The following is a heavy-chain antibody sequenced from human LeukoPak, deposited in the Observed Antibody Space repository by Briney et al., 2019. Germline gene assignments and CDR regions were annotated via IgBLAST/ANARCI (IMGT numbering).Heavy chain of an antibody. CDR2: MNPNSGNT. V-gene: IGHV1-8*01. CDR3: ARVAMVCPCLDY. J-gene: IGHJ4*02. CDR1: GYTFTSYD. Sequence: ASVKVSCKASGYTFTSYDINWVRQATGQGLEWMGRMNPNSGNTGYAQKFQGRVTMTTDTSTSTAYMELRSLRSDDTAVYYCARVAMVCPCLDYWGQGTLVTVSS. D-gene: IGHD5-18*01.